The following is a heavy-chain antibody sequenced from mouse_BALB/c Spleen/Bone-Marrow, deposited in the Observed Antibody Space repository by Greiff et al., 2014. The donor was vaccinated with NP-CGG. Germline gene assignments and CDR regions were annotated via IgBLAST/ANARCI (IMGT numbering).Heavy chain of an antibody. Sequence: DLVKPGASVKLSCKASGYTFTSYWINWIKQRPGQGLEWIGRIPPGSGTTYHNEMFKGKATLTVDTSSTTAYIQLSSLSSEDSAVYFCARGSYYYGSSSPWFAYWGQGTLVTVSA. V-gene: IGHV1S41*01. CDR3: ARGSYYYGSSSPWFAY. J-gene: IGHJ3*01. D-gene: IGHD1-1*01. CDR2: IPPGSGTT. CDR1: GYTFTSYW.